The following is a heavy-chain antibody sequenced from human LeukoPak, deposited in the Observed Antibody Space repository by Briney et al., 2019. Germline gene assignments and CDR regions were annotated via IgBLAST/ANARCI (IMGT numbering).Heavy chain of an antibody. CDR1: GGSISSYY. CDR2: IYTSGST. D-gene: IGHD5-12*01. CDR3: ARGDYSGYVDYYYYMDV. J-gene: IGHJ6*03. V-gene: IGHV4-4*08. Sequence: SETLSLTCTVSGGSISSYYWSWIRQPPGKGLEWIGRIYTSGSTNYNPSLKSRVTISVDTSKNQFSLKLSSVTAADTAVYYCARGDYSGYVDYYYYMDVWGKGTTVTVSS.